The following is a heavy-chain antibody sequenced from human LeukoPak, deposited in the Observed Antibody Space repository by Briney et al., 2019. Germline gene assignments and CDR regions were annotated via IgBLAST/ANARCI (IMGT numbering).Heavy chain of an antibody. J-gene: IGHJ4*02. Sequence: PGGSLRLSCAASGFTFSSYAMHWVRQAPGKGLEWVAVISYDGSNKYYADSVKGRFTNSRDNSKNTLYLQMNSLRAEDTAVYYCASAPPNAPRRITIFGGLDYWGQGTLVTVSS. V-gene: IGHV3-30-3*01. CDR1: GFTFSSYA. CDR2: ISYDGSNK. D-gene: IGHD3-3*01. CDR3: ASAPPNAPRRITIFGGLDY.